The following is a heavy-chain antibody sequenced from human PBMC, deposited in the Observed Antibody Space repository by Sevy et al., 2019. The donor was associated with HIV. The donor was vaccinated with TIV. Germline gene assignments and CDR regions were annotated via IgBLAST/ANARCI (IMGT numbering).Heavy chain of an antibody. J-gene: IGHJ4*02. D-gene: IGHD2-2*03. Sequence: GGSLRLSCAASGLTFSSYWMSWVRQAPGKGLEWVDNIKQDGSEKYYADSVKGRFTISRYNAKNSLYLQMSSLRAEDTAVYYCARDLDGSDSWGQGILVTVSS. CDR3: ARDLDGSDS. V-gene: IGHV3-7*03. CDR1: GLTFSSYW. CDR2: IKQDGSEK.